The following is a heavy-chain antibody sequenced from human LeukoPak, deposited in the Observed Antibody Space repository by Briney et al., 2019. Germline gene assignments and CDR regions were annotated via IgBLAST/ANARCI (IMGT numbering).Heavy chain of an antibody. CDR1: GGSFSGYY. D-gene: IGHD5-18*01. CDR2: IYHSGST. J-gene: IGHJ6*03. CDR3: ARDNIQLWLPDYMDV. Sequence: SETLSLTCAVYGGSFSGYYWSWIRQPPGKGLEWIGSIYHSGSTYYNPSLKSRVTISVDTSKNQFSLKLSSVTAADTAVYYCARDNIQLWLPDYMDVWGKGTTVTVSS. V-gene: IGHV4-34*01.